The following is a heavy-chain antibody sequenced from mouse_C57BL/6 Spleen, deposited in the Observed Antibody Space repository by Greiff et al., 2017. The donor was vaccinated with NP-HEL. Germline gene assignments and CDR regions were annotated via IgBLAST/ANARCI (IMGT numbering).Heavy chain of an antibody. Sequence: VQLQQPGAELVKPGASVKVSCKASGYTFTSYWMHWVKQRPGQGLEWIGRIHPSDSDTNYNQKFKGKATLTVDKSSSTAYMQLSSLTSEDSAVYYCARAPPHYYGSSYVFAWFAYWGQGTLVTVSA. CDR3: ARAPPHYYGSSYVFAWFAY. CDR2: IHPSDSDT. V-gene: IGHV1-74*01. J-gene: IGHJ3*01. CDR1: GYTFTSYW. D-gene: IGHD1-1*01.